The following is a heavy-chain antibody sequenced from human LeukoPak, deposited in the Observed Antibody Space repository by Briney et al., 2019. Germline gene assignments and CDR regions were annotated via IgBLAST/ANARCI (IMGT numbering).Heavy chain of an antibody. CDR1: GFTFSSYE. V-gene: IGHV3-48*03. CDR2: ISSSGSTI. Sequence: GGSLTLSCAASGFTFSSYEMNWVRQAPGQGLEWVSYISSSGSTIYYADSVKGRFTISSDNATNSLYLQINSLRAEDTAVYYCASRTKWWEYSSGWYYWGQGTLVTVSS. D-gene: IGHD6-19*01. J-gene: IGHJ4*02. CDR3: ASRTKWWEYSSGWYY.